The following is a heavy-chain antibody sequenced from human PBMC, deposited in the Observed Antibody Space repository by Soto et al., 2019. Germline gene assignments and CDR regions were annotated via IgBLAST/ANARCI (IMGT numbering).Heavy chain of an antibody. CDR2: IGSDGSTI. Sequence: EVQLVESGGGLVQPGGSLRLSCAASGFTFSLYSMNWVSQAPGKGLEWVSYIGSDGSTIYYADSVKGRFTITRDSAKKSLFLQMNSLRDEDTAVYYCAITTLGTWTGYDHWGQGALVSVSS. D-gene: IGHD1-1*01. J-gene: IGHJ4*02. CDR3: AITTLGTWTGYDH. CDR1: GFTFSLYS. V-gene: IGHV3-48*02.